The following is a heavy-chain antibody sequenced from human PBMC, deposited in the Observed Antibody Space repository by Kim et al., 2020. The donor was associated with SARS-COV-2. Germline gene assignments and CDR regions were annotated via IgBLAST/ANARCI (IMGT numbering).Heavy chain of an antibody. V-gene: IGHV3-73*01. Sequence: GGSLRLSCAASGFTFSGSAMHWVRQASGKGLEWVGRIRSKANSYATAYAASVKGRFTISRDDSKNTAYLQMNSLKTEDTAVYYCTRHLESSANWHYYYYGMDVWGQGTTVTVSS. CDR3: TRHLESSANWHYYYYGMDV. CDR1: GFTFSGSA. D-gene: IGHD2-2*01. J-gene: IGHJ6*02. CDR2: IRSKANSYAT.